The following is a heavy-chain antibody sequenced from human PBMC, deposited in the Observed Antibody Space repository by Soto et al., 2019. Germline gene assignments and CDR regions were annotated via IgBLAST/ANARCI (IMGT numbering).Heavy chain of an antibody. CDR3: AKEIILVVGRFDY. V-gene: IGHV3-23*01. D-gene: IGHD2-21*01. J-gene: IGHJ4*02. CDR2: LSNSGGST. Sequence: EVQLLESGGGLVQPGGSLRLSCAASGFTFSTYAMSWVRQAPGKGLEWVSGLSNSGGSTYSADSVRGRFTISRDNSKNTLDLQMNSLRTEDTAVYYCAKEIILVVGRFDYWGQGALVTVSS. CDR1: GFTFSTYA.